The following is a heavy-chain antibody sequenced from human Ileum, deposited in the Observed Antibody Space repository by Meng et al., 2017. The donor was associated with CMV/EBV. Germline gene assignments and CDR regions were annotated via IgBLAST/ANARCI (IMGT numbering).Heavy chain of an antibody. J-gene: IGHJ6*02. CDR2: ISHSASSR. CDR1: GFTFTDYY. V-gene: IGHV3-11*01. D-gene: IGHD1-7*01. CDR3: ARALKGELYYGLDV. Sequence: RGSLRLSCAASGFTFTDYYISWIRQAPGKGLEWVSYISHSASSRFYADSVKGRFTVSRDNAKDSVYLQMNSLRAEDTAVYYCARALKGELYYGLDVWGQGTTVTVSS.